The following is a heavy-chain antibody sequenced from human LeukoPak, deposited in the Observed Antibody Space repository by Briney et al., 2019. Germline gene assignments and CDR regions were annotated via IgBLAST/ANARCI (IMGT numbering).Heavy chain of an antibody. CDR2: IYPGDSDT. CDR3: ARQRCSSTSCYYEFDY. J-gene: IGHJ4*02. D-gene: IGHD2-2*01. Sequence: GESLKISCKGSGYNFTSYWIGWVRQMPGKGLEWMGIIYPGDSDTRYSPSFQGQVTISADKSISTAYLQWSSLKASDTAMYYCARQRCSSTSCYYEFDYWGQGTLVTVSS. CDR1: GYNFTSYW. V-gene: IGHV5-51*01.